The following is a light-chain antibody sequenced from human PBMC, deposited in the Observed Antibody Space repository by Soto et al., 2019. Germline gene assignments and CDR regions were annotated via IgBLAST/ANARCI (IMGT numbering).Light chain of an antibody. J-gene: IGKJ2*01. CDR1: QTVGSSY. CDR3: QQYDNSLYT. Sequence: EIVLTQSPGTLSLSPGERATLSCRASQTVGSSYLAWYRQKPGQPPRLLIYATSSRATGIPDRFSGSGSGTDFTLTISRLEPEDFAVYYCQQYDNSLYTFGQGTKLEIK. CDR2: ATS. V-gene: IGKV3-20*01.